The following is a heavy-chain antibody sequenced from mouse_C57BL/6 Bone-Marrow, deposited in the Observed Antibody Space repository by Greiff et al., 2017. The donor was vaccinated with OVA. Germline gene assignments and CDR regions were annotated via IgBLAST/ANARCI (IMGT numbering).Heavy chain of an antibody. V-gene: IGHV1-18*01. CDR1: GYTFTDYN. J-gene: IGHJ2*01. Sequence: VQLKESGPELVKPGASVKIPCKASGYTFTDYNMDWVKQSHGKSLEWIGDINPNNGGTIYNQKFKGKATLTVDKSSSTAYMELRSLTSEDTAVYYCARMGLYGSSYDYWGQGTTLTVSS. CDR3: ARMGLYGSSYDY. D-gene: IGHD1-1*01. CDR2: INPNNGGT.